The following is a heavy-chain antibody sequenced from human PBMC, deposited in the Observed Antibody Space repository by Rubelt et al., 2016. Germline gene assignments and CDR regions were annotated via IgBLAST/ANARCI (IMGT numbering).Heavy chain of an antibody. J-gene: IGHJ6*02. Sequence: QVQLQQWGAGLLKPSETLSLTCAVYGGSISSGAYYWSWIRQHPGKGLEWIGYIYYSGSTYYNPSLKCRLTISVDTANNQFSLKLSSVTAADTAAYYCARSNYGSGSYGMDVWGQGTTVTVSS. CDR2: IYYSGST. V-gene: IGHV4-31*11. CDR3: ARSNYGSGSYGMDV. D-gene: IGHD3-10*01. CDR1: GGSISSGAYY.